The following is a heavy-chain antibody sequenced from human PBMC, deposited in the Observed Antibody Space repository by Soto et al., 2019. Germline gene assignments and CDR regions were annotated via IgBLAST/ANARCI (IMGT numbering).Heavy chain of an antibody. V-gene: IGHV1-18*01. CDR1: GYTFTSYG. Sequence: QVQLVQSGAEVKEPGASVKVSCKASGYTFTSYGISWVRQAPGQGLEWMGWISAYNGNTNYAQKLQGRVTMTTDTSTSTAYMELRSLRSDDTAVYYCASLYCTNGVCPAYYGMDVWGQGTTVTVSS. J-gene: IGHJ6*02. CDR3: ASLYCTNGVCPAYYGMDV. CDR2: ISAYNGNT. D-gene: IGHD2-8*01.